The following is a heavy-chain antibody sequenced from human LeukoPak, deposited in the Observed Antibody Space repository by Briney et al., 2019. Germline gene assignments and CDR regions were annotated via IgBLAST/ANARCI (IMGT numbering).Heavy chain of an antibody. CDR3: ARHPTIFGVVIIDP. J-gene: IGHJ5*02. D-gene: IGHD3-3*01. CDR1: GYSLSSDYY. CDR2: ICHSGST. Sequence: SETLSLTCTVSGYSLSSDYYWGWNRQPPGKGLDWIGSICHSGSTYYNPSLKSRVTISVDTSKNQFSLKLSSVTAADTAIYYCARHPTIFGVVIIDPWGQGTLVTVSS. V-gene: IGHV4-38-2*02.